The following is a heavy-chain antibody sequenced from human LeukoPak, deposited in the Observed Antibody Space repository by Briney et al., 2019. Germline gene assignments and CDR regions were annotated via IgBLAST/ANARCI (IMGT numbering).Heavy chain of an antibody. CDR1: GGTFSSYA. J-gene: IGHJ4*02. Sequence: ASVKVSCKASGGTFSSYAISWVRPATGQGLEWMGWMNPNSGNTGYAQKFQGRVTITRNTSISTAYMELSSLRSEDTAVYYCARGRRGIDYWGQGTLVTVSS. CDR3: ARGRRGIDY. CDR2: MNPNSGNT. D-gene: IGHD3-16*01. V-gene: IGHV1-8*03.